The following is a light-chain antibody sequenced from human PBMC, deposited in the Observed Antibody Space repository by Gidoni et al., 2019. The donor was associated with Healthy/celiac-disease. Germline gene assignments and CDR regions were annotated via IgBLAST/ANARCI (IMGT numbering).Light chain of an antibody. V-gene: IGKV1-39*01. CDR2: AAS. Sequence: DIKMTHSPSSLSASVGDRVPITCRPSQSISSYLNWYQQKPGKAPKLLIYAASSLQSGVPSRFSGSGSGTDFTLTISSLQPEDFATYYCQQSYSTPRTFGQGTKVEIK. CDR3: QQSYSTPRT. CDR1: QSISSY. J-gene: IGKJ1*01.